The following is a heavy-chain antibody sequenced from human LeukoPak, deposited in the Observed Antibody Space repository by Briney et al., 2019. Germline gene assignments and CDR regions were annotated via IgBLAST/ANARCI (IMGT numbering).Heavy chain of an antibody. CDR2: IYHSGST. D-gene: IGHD3-3*01. Sequence: SETLSLTCAVSGGSISSSNWWSWVRQPPGKGLEWIGEIYHSGSTNYNPSLKSRVTTSVDKSKNQFSLKLSSVTAADTAVYYCASGVVIINDAFGIWGQGTMVTVSS. CDR1: GGSISSSNW. J-gene: IGHJ3*02. V-gene: IGHV4-4*02. CDR3: ASGVVIINDAFGI.